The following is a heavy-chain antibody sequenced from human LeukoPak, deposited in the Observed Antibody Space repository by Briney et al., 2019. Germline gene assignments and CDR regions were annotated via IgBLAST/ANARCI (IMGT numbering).Heavy chain of an antibody. CDR1: GGSISSGSYY. Sequence: PSQTLSLTCTVSGGSISSGSYYWSWIRQPAGKGLEWIGRIYSSGSTNYNPSLKSRVTISLDTSKNQFSLKLSSVTAADTAVYYCARVVDSSGKYFDYWGQGTLVTVSS. CDR3: ARVVDSSGKYFDY. V-gene: IGHV4-61*02. J-gene: IGHJ4*02. D-gene: IGHD3-22*01. CDR2: IYSSGST.